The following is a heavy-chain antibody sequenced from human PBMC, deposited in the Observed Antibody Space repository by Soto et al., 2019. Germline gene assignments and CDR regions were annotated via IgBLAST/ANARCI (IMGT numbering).Heavy chain of an antibody. Sequence: QVQLVESGGGVVQPGRSLRLSCAASGFTFSSYAMHWVRQAPGKGLEWVAVISYDGSNKYYADSVKGRFTISRDNSKNTLYLQMNNLRAEDTAVYYCARDSITIFGVVIWGQGYFDYWGQGTLVTVGS. CDR2: ISYDGSNK. CDR1: GFTFSSYA. J-gene: IGHJ4*02. CDR3: ARDSITIFGVVIWGQGYFDY. V-gene: IGHV3-30-3*01. D-gene: IGHD3-3*01.